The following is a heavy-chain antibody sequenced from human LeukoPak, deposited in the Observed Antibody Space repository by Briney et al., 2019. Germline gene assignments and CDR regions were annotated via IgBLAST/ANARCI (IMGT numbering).Heavy chain of an antibody. J-gene: IGHJ6*03. CDR3: ARGIAAAGTVHYYYYMDV. CDR2: IYYSGST. D-gene: IGHD6-13*01. CDR1: GGSISSYY. Sequence: SETLSLTCTVSGGSISSYYWSWIRQPPGKGLEWTGYIYYSGSTNYNPSLKSRVTISVDTSKNQFSLKLSSVTAADTAVYYCARGIAAAGTVHYYYYMDVWGKGTTVTVSS. V-gene: IGHV4-59*01.